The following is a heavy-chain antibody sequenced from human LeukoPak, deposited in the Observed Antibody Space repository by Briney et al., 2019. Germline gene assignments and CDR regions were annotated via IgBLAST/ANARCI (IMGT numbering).Heavy chain of an antibody. CDR3: ARGLAGYSGVDEAFDV. CDR2: IYYSGST. V-gene: IGHV4-59*01. Sequence: SETLSLTCTVSGGSISSYYWSWFRQPPGKGLEWIGYIYYSGSTNYNPSLKSRVTISVDTSDENHFSLKLNSVTAADTAVYYCARGLAGYSGVDEAFDVWGQGTMVIVSS. D-gene: IGHD6-19*01. J-gene: IGHJ3*01. CDR1: GGSISSYY.